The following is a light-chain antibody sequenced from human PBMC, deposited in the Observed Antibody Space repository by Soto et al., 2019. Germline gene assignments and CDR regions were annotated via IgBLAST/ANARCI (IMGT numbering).Light chain of an antibody. CDR3: QSYDNSLLAYV. V-gene: IGLV1-40*01. Sequence: QSALTQPPSVSGAPGQRLTISCAGTSSNIGAGFDVHWYQQLPGTAPKLVIYANDDRPSGVPDRFSGSTYGTSASLAITGLQAEDAADYYCQSYDNSLLAYVFGGGTKVTVL. J-gene: IGLJ2*01. CDR1: SSNIGAGFD. CDR2: AND.